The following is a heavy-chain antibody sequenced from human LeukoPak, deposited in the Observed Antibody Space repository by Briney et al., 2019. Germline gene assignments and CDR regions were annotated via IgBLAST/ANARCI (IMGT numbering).Heavy chain of an antibody. V-gene: IGHV3-53*01. J-gene: IGHJ4*02. D-gene: IGHD3-10*01. CDR3: ATSKLGGAVDY. CDR2: IYSGGST. Sequence: GGSLRLSCAASGFTVSSNYMSWVRQAPGKGLEWVSVIYSGGSTYYADSVKGRFTISRDNSKNTLYLQMNSLRAEDTAVYYCATSKLGGAVDYWGQGTLVTVSS. CDR1: GFTVSSNY.